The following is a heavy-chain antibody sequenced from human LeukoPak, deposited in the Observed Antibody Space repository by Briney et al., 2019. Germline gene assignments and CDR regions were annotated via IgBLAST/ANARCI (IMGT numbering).Heavy chain of an antibody. CDR2: IKTKTDGETT. D-gene: IGHD6-19*01. CDR1: GFTFSNAW. CDR3: ARDLRYSSGWSASGMDV. Sequence: GGSLRLSCAASGFTFSNAWMSWVRQAPGQGLEWVARIKTKTDGETTEYAAPVKGRFTISRDDSKNTLYLQMNSLKTEDTAVYYCARDLRYSSGWSASGMDVWGKGTTVTISS. J-gene: IGHJ6*03. V-gene: IGHV3-15*01.